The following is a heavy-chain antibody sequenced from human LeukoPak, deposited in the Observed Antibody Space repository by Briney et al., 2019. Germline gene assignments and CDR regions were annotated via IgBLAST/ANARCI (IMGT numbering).Heavy chain of an antibody. D-gene: IGHD6-13*01. CDR2: INPNSGGT. J-gene: IGHJ5*02. Sequence: ASVKVSCKASGYTFTGYYMHWVRQAPGQGLEWMGRINPNSGGTNYAQKFQGRVTMTRDTSISTAYMELSRLRSDDTAVYYCARDYSSSWYGWFDPWGLGTLVTVSS. CDR3: ARDYSSSWYGWFDP. V-gene: IGHV1-2*06. CDR1: GYTFTGYY.